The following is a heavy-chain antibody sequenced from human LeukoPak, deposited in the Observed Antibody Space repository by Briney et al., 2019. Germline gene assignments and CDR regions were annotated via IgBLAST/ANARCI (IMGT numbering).Heavy chain of an antibody. Sequence: SVKVSCKASGGTFSSYAISWVRQAPGQGLEWMGGIIPIFGTANYAQKFQGRVTITADESTSTAYMELSSLRSEDTAVYYCAREIAAAGNAFDIWGQGTMVTVSS. CDR2: IIPIFGTA. D-gene: IGHD6-13*01. CDR1: GGTFSSYA. J-gene: IGHJ3*02. CDR3: AREIAAAGNAFDI. V-gene: IGHV1-69*13.